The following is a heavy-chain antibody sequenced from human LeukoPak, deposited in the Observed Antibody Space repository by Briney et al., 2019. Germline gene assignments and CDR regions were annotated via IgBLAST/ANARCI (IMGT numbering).Heavy chain of an antibody. CDR1: GFTFSSYG. V-gene: IGHV3-33*06. CDR2: IWYDGTNK. CDR3: AKDTSSPIFGVGYYFDS. J-gene: IGHJ4*02. D-gene: IGHD3-3*01. Sequence: GRSLTLSCAASGFTFSSYGMHWVRQAPGRGLEWVAVIWYDGTNKYYADSVKGRFTISRDNSKNTLYLQLNSLRAEDTAVYYCAKDTSSPIFGVGYYFDSWGQGTLVTVSS.